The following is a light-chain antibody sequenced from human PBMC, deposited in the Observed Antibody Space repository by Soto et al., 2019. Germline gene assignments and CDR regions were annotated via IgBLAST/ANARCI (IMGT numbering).Light chain of an antibody. Sequence: VVVTMSPVILALSQRDRDTLPCRASQSVSSSYLAWYQHKPGQAPRLLIHGASSRVTGIPDRFSGSGSGTDFTLTITRLEPEDFAVYYCPQSNNLPCTSCQGTMADIK. CDR2: GAS. J-gene: IGKJ1*01. V-gene: IGKV3-20*01. CDR1: QSVSSSY. CDR3: PQSNNLPCT.